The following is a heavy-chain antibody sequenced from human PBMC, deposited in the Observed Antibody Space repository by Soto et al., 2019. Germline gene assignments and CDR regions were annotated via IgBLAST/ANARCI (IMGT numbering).Heavy chain of an antibody. V-gene: IGHV1-18*01. CDR2: ISAYNGNT. J-gene: IGHJ6*02. Sequence: QVQLLQSGAEVKKPGASVKVSCKASGYTFTSYGISWVRQAPGQGLEWMGWISAYNGNTNYAQKLQGRVTMTTDTSTSTAYMELRRLRSDDTAVYYCARDRPVLRCLEWLFGYYYYGMDVWGQGTTVTVSS. D-gene: IGHD3-3*01. CDR3: ARDRPVLRCLEWLFGYYYYGMDV. CDR1: GYTFTSYG.